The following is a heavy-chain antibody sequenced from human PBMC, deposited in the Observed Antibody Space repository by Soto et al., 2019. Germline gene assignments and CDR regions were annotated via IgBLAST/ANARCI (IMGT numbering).Heavy chain of an antibody. J-gene: IGHJ5*02. D-gene: IGHD2-2*01. Sequence: QGQLVQSGAEVKKPGAPEKVSCTASGNTFTNFGVTWVRQAPGKGLEWMEWVSAYTDDPNYAQKFQGRVTTTIDTSASTAYLDLRSLTSDDTAVYYCARVIPGAEAWFDPWGQGNLVTVSS. CDR2: VSAYTDDP. CDR1: GNTFTNFG. CDR3: ARVIPGAEAWFDP. V-gene: IGHV1-18*01.